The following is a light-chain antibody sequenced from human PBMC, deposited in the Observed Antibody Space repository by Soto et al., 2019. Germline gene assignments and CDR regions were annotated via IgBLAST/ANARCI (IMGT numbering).Light chain of an antibody. V-gene: IGLV7-46*01. Sequence: QAVVTQEPSLTVSPGETVTLTCGSSIGAVTSGHYPYWFQQKPGQAPRTLIYDTSKKHFWTPARFSGSLLGGKAALTLSGAQSEDEAEYYCLLSYSGAHVVFGGGTKVTVL. J-gene: IGLJ2*01. CDR3: LLSYSGAHVV. CDR2: DTS. CDR1: IGAVTSGHY.